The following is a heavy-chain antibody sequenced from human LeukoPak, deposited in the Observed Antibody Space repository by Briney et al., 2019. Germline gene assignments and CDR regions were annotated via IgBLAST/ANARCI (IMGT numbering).Heavy chain of an antibody. J-gene: IGHJ3*02. V-gene: IGHV3-49*04. CDR3: ARSYPTPSSIIVVVPAAIGRDAFDI. CDR2: IRSKTHGGTT. D-gene: IGHD2-2*02. CDR1: GFILGDYA. Sequence: PGGSLRLSCTVSGFILGDYAMSWVRQAPGKGPEWVGFIRSKTHGGTTEYAASVKGRFSISRDDSKNIAYLQMNSLKTEDTAVYYCARSYPTPSSIIVVVPAAIGRDAFDIWGQGTMVTVSS.